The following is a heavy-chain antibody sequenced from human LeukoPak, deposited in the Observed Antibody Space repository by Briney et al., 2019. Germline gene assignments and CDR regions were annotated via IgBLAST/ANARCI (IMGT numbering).Heavy chain of an antibody. J-gene: IGHJ3*02. Sequence: SEILSLTCTVSGGSISSYYWSWIRQPPGKGLEWIGYVFNSGAANYNPSLKSRVTLLVDTSRNQFSLKLTSVTAADTAVYYCAREKSQLRAYVFDIWGHGTIVTVSS. CDR2: VFNSGAA. V-gene: IGHV4-59*01. D-gene: IGHD3-10*01. CDR1: GGSISSYY. CDR3: AREKSQLRAYVFDI.